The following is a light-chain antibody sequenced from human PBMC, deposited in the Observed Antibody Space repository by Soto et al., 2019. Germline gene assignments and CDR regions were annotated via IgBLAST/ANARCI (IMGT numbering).Light chain of an antibody. J-gene: IGLJ1*01. CDR2: DVS. CDR3: SSYTSSSTLEV. V-gene: IGLV2-14*01. CDR1: SSDVGGYNY. Sequence: QSALTQPASVSGSPGQSITISCTGTSSDVGGYNYVSWYQQHPDKAPKLMIYDVSVRPSGVSNRFSGSKSGNTASLTIYGLQAEDEADHYCSSYTSSSTLEVVGTGTKLTVL.